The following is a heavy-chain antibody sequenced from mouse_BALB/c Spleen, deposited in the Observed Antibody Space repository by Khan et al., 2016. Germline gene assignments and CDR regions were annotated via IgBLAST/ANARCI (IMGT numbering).Heavy chain of an antibody. J-gene: IGHJ2*01. V-gene: IGHV1-63*02. CDR2: IYPGGDYI. CDR3: ARSILRVRTDY. CDR1: GYTFTNYW. D-gene: IGHD1-2*01. Sequence: QIQLVQSGAELVRPGTSVKISCKASGYTFTNYWLGWVKQRPGHGLEWIGDIYPGGDYINYNEKFKGKATLTADTSSRTAYMQLSSLTAEDSAVYFCARSILRVRTDYWGQGTTLTDSS.